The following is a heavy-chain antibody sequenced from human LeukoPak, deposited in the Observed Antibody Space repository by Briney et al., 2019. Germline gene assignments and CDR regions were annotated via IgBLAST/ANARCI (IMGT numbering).Heavy chain of an antibody. CDR2: INPSGGST. J-gene: IGHJ4*02. Sequence: GASVKVSCKASGYTFTSYYMHWVRQAPGQGLEWMGIINPSGGSTSYAQKLQGRVTMTRDTSTSTVYMELSSLRSEDTAVYYCARARRSGWYDYWGQGTLVTVSS. D-gene: IGHD6-19*01. V-gene: IGHV1-46*01. CDR3: ARARRSGWYDY. CDR1: GYTFTSYY.